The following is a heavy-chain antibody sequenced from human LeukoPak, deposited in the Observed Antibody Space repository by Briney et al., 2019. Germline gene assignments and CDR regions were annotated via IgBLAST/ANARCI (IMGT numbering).Heavy chain of an antibody. J-gene: IGHJ4*02. CDR2: INPNSGGT. CDR1: GYTFTGYY. CDR3: ATRYCSSTSCYGNFDY. V-gene: IGHV1-2*02. D-gene: IGHD2-2*01. Sequence: ASVKVSCKASGYTFTGYYMHWVRQAPGQGLEWMGWINPNSGGTNYAQKFQGRVTMTRDTSISTAYMELSRLRSDDTAVYYCATRYCSSTSCYGNFDYWGQGTLVTVSS.